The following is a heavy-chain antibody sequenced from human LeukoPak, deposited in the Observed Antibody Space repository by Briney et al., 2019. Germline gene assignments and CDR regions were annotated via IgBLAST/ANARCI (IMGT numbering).Heavy chain of an antibody. CDR1: GDSISNYY. J-gene: IGHJ4*02. D-gene: IGHD6-19*01. CDR2: IDTSGST. Sequence: PSETLSLTCSVSGDSISNYYWSWIRQPAGKGLECIGRIDTSGSTNYTPSLKSRVTMSVDTSKNQFSLKLNSVAAADTAMYYCARTTGYYNSGWADFDYWGQGTLVTVSS. V-gene: IGHV4-4*07. CDR3: ARTTGYYNSGWADFDY.